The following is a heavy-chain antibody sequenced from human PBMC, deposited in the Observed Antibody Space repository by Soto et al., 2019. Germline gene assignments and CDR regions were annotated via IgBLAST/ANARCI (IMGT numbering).Heavy chain of an antibody. CDR3: AKGPYSSGWAGYFDY. CDR1: GFPLSSYA. CDR2: ISYDGSNK. Sequence: GGSLRLSCAASGFPLSSYAMHWARQAPGKGLEWVAVISYDGSNKYYADSVKGRFTISRDNSKNTLYLQMNSLRAEDTAVYYCAKGPYSSGWAGYFDYWGQGTLVTVS. V-gene: IGHV3-30*18. D-gene: IGHD6-19*01. J-gene: IGHJ4*02.